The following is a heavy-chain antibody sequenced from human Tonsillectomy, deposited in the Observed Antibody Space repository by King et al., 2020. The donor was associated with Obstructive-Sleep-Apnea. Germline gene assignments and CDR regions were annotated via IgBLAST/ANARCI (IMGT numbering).Heavy chain of an antibody. V-gene: IGHV4-59*12. CDR3: ARGSDSSDYYQYYFDY. D-gene: IGHD3-22*01. J-gene: IGHJ4*02. Sequence: VQLQESGPGLVKPSETLSRTCTVSGGSIRSYYWLWIRQPPGKGLEWIGYIYYSWRTNDNPSRKSRVTIAVDTSKNQFSLKLSSVTAADTALYYCARGSDSSDYYQYYFDYWGQGTLVTVSS. CDR1: GGSIRSYY. CDR2: IYYSWRT.